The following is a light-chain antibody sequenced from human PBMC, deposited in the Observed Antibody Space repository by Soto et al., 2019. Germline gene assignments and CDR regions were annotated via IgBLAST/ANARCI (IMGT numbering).Light chain of an antibody. V-gene: IGKV3-15*01. CDR3: QPYNNWPLT. CDR2: DTS. CDR1: SVNGDT. J-gene: IGKJ4*01. Sequence: CPPTRSVSPGERATLSWRASSVNGDTLAWYRHKPGQTPRLLIYDTSTRATGVPTRFSGSRSGAEFTLTINSLQSEDFAVYYCQPYNNWPLTFGGGTKV.